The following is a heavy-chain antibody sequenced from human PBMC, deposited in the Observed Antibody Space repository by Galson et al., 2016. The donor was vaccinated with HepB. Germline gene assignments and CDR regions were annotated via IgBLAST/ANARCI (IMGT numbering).Heavy chain of an antibody. V-gene: IGHV2-70*01. Sequence: PALVKPTQTLTLTCTFSGFSLSTSGMSVSWIRQPPGKALEWPALITWDDDIYYSPSLKTRLTVSKDTSNNQVVLTMTTMDPLDTGTYYCARIHLTTGRLDAFDVWGQGTLVTVSS. D-gene: IGHD1-1*01. CDR1: GFSLSTSGMS. CDR3: ARIHLTTGRLDAFDV. CDR2: ITWDDDI. J-gene: IGHJ3*01.